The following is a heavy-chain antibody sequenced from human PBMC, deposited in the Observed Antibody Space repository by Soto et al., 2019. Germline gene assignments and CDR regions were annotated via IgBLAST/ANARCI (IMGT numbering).Heavy chain of an antibody. CDR2: IYWADEK. V-gene: IGHV2-5*02. D-gene: IGHD6-6*01. Sequence: QITLKESGPTLVKPTQTLTLTCTFSGFSLTTSGVGVACLRQPPGTPLAWLALIYWADEKRYSPSLHSRLTMTKDTSKTQVDLTVTNMNPADPGAYYCAHRLYASSDDAFDIWGQGTMVYVSS. CDR1: GFSLTTSGVG. J-gene: IGHJ3*02. CDR3: AHRLYASSDDAFDI.